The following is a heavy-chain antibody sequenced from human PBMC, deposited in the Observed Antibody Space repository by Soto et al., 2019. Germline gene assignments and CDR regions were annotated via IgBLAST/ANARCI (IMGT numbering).Heavy chain of an antibody. J-gene: IGHJ6*02. D-gene: IGHD6-19*01. V-gene: IGHV3-7*03. CDR3: ATILAVADGWGMDV. CDR1: IFTFSSFW. CDR2: IKQEEMEK. Sequence: GGSLKLSCAASIFTFSSFWMSWVRQAPGKRLEWVANIKQEEMEKYYVDSLKGRFTLSRDNAKNSLYLQMNSLRAEDTAVYYCATILAVADGWGMDVWGQGT.